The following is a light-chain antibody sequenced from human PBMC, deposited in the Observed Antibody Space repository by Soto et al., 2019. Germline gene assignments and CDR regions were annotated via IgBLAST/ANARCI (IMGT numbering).Light chain of an antibody. CDR3: SSYSGTNSNVI. CDR1: YSDSGDYNY. J-gene: IGLJ2*01. Sequence: QSVLTQPPSASGSPGQSVTISCAGSYSDSGDYNYVSWYQQHPGKVPKLIISEVSKRPSGVPDRFSGSKSGYTASLTVSDLQPADEAVYYCSSYSGTNSNVIFGGGTKLTVL. V-gene: IGLV2-8*01. CDR2: EVS.